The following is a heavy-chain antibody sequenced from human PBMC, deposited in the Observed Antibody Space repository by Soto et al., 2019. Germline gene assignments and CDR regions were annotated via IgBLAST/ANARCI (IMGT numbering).Heavy chain of an antibody. D-gene: IGHD1-26*01. J-gene: IGHJ3*02. Sequence: PGGSLRLSCAASGFTFSSYSMNWVRQAPGKGLEWVSYISSSSSTIYYADSVKGRFTISRDNAKNSLYLQMNSLRDEDTAVYYCARGLIVGATDAFDIWGQGTMVTVSS. CDR3: ARGLIVGATDAFDI. CDR2: ISSSSSTI. V-gene: IGHV3-48*02. CDR1: GFTFSSYS.